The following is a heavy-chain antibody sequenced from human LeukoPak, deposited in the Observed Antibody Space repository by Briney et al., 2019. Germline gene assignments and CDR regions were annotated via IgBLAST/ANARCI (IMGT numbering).Heavy chain of an antibody. Sequence: ASVKVSCKASGGTFSSYAISWVRQAPGQGLEWMGWISGYNGNTDHGQNFQGRVTMTTDTFTTTAYMELRSLRSDDTAVYYCARERGWESGTYPLDYWGQGTLVTVSS. CDR2: ISGYNGNT. CDR3: ARERGWESGTYPLDY. V-gene: IGHV1-18*01. CDR1: GGTFSSYA. D-gene: IGHD1-26*01. J-gene: IGHJ4*02.